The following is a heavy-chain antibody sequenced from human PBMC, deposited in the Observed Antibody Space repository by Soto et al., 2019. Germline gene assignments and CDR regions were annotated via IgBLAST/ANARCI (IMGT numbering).Heavy chain of an antibody. CDR1: GGSISSYY. D-gene: IGHD6-19*01. Sequence: SETLSLTCTVSGGSISSYYWSWVRQPPGKGLEWIGYIYYSGSTNYNPSLKSRVTISLDTSKNQFSLKLSSVTAADTAVYYCARPGWRNAPYDAFDIWGQGTMVTVSS. CDR2: IYYSGST. CDR3: ARPGWRNAPYDAFDI. V-gene: IGHV4-59*01. J-gene: IGHJ3*02.